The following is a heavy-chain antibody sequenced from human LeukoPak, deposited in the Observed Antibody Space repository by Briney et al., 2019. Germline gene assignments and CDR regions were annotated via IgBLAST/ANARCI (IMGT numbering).Heavy chain of an antibody. Sequence: SETLSLTCTVSGGSISSSSYYWGWIRQPPGKGLEWIGSIYYSGSTYYNPSLKSRVTISVDTSKNQFSLKLSSVTAADTAVYYCARYCSGGSCYPWGYWGQGTLVTVSS. CDR3: ARYCSGGSCYPWGY. CDR2: IYYSGST. D-gene: IGHD2-15*01. V-gene: IGHV4-39*07. CDR1: GGSISSSSYY. J-gene: IGHJ4*02.